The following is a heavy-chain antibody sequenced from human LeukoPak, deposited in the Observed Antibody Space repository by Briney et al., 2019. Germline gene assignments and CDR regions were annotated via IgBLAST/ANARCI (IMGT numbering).Heavy chain of an antibody. Sequence: GGSLRLSCAASGFTFDDYGMSWVRQAPGKGLEWVSGINWNGGSTGYADSVKGRFTISRDHAKNSLYLQMNSLRAEDTALYHCARGPPYCSGGSCYSRGPYYFDYWGQGTLVTVSS. J-gene: IGHJ4*02. D-gene: IGHD2-15*01. CDR2: INWNGGST. CDR3: ARGPPYCSGGSCYSRGPYYFDY. V-gene: IGHV3-20*01. CDR1: GFTFDDYG.